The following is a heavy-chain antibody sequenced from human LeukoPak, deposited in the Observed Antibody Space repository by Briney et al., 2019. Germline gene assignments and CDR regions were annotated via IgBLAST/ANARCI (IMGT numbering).Heavy chain of an antibody. J-gene: IGHJ4*02. CDR2: IYYSGTT. Sequence: PSETLSLTCSVSGGSISRYYWSWIRQPPGKGLQWIGYIYYSGTTNYNPSLKSRVTISVDTSKNQFSLKLSSVTAADTAVYYCARLPLRSHFDYWGRGTLVTVSS. CDR3: ARLPLRSHFDY. V-gene: IGHV4-59*08. CDR1: GGSISRYY.